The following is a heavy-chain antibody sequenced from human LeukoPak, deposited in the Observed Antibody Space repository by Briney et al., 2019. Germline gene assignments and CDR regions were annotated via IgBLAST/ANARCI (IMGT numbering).Heavy chain of an antibody. V-gene: IGHV4-39*01. CDR1: GGSISGSTYY. CDR2: IYYSGST. Sequence: SETLSLTCSVSGGSISGSTYYWGWIRQPPGRGLEWIGSIYYSGSTYYNPSLKSRVTISVDTSKNQFSLKLSSVTAADTAVYYCARSPRRITMVRGVIMNYYYYVDVWGKGTTVTISS. J-gene: IGHJ6*03. D-gene: IGHD3-10*01. CDR3: ARSPRRITMVRGVIMNYYYYVDV.